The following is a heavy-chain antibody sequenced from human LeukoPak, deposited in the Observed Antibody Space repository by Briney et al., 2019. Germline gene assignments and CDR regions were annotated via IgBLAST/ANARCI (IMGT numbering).Heavy chain of an antibody. J-gene: IGHJ4*02. V-gene: IGHV3-33*01. CDR2: IWYDGSNK. CDR1: GFTFSSYG. Sequence: GGSLRLSCAASGFTFSSYGMHWVRQAPGKGLEWVAVIWYDGSNKYYADSVKGRFAISRDNSKNTLYLQMNSLRAEDTAVYYCARDKPPPYYYDSSGIFDYWGQGTLVTVSS. CDR3: ARDKPPPYYYDSSGIFDY. D-gene: IGHD3-22*01.